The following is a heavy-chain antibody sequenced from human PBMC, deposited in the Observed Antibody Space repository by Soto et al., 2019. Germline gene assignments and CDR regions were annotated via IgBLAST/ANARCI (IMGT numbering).Heavy chain of an antibody. V-gene: IGHV3-30*03. Sequence: GGFLRLSCAASGFTFRSYGMHWVRQAPGKGLEWVAVIKYDGSNKDYSDSVKDRFSISRDDSRNTVFLQMNSLRAEDTAVYYCTADLPISWPYCYDYWGQGALVTVSS. CDR2: IKYDGSNK. J-gene: IGHJ4*02. CDR1: GFTFRSYG. CDR3: TADLPISWPYCYDY. D-gene: IGHD2-15*01.